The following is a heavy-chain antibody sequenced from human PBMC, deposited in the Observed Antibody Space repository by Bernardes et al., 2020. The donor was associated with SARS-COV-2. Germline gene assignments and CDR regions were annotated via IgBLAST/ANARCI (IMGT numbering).Heavy chain of an antibody. J-gene: IGHJ6*02. D-gene: IGHD2-15*01. CDR1: AFTLSDFE. CDR3: ARSQPPKAYCRGGRCYSEGGPNYYGLDV. Sequence: GGSLRLSCAAAAFTLSDFEMNWVRQAPGKGLEWVSYIRGADSTIFYADSVKGRFTISRDKAKNSLYLQMNGLGAEDTGVYYCARSQPPKAYCRGGRCYSEGGPNYYGLDVWGQGTTVTVS. V-gene: IGHV3-48*03. CDR2: IRGADSTI.